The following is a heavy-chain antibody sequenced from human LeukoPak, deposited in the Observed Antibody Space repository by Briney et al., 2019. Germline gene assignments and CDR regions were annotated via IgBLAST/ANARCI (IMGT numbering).Heavy chain of an antibody. D-gene: IGHD3-22*01. V-gene: IGHV4-61*01. CDR2: IYYSGST. CDR3: ARDKGYYDSSGYLKAFDI. CDR1: GGSVSSGSYY. J-gene: IGHJ3*02. Sequence: SETLSLTCTVSGGSVSSGSYYWSWIRQPPGKGLEWIGYIYYSGSTNYNPSLKNRVTISVDTSKTQFSLRLSSVTAADTAVYYCARDKGYYDSSGYLKAFDIWGQGTMVTVSS.